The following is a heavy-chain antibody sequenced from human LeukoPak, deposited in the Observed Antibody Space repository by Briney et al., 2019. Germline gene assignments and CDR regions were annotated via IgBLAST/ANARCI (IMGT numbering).Heavy chain of an antibody. Sequence: GESLQISCQGSGYSFTSYWIGWVRQMPGKGLEWMGIIYPGDSDTRYSPSFQGQVTISADKSISTAYLQWSSLKASDTAMYYCARFDRDSSGFIDYWGQGTLVTVSS. CDR2: IYPGDSDT. CDR1: GYSFTSYW. D-gene: IGHD3-22*01. J-gene: IGHJ4*02. CDR3: ARFDRDSSGFIDY. V-gene: IGHV5-51*01.